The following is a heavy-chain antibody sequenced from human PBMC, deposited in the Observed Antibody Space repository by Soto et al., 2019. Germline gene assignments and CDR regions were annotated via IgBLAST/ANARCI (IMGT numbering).Heavy chain of an antibody. D-gene: IGHD2-15*01. CDR1: GFTFTIYA. CDR3: ARGGMRGSCSGWSCFDCDF. Sequence: EVQLLESGGGLVQPGGSLRLSCTASGFTFTIYAMAWVRRAPGKGLEWLSTISDSGCATYHADSIKGRFTISRDNSDNQLFLEMNGLRYADRAVYYCARGGMRGSCSGWSCFDCDFWGQGALGTVSS. J-gene: IGHJ4*02. CDR2: ISDSGCAT. V-gene: IGHV3-23*01.